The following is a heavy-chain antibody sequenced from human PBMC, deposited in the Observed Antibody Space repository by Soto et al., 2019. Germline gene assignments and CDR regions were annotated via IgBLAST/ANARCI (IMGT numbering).Heavy chain of an antibody. Sequence: GVSLRLSCAASGFTFSSYGMHWVRQAPGKGLEWVAVIWYDGSNKYYADSVKGRFTISRDNSKNTLYLQMNSLRAEDTAVYYCARDVNLFRGVSATSCNYFDYGMDVSGEGITVAVSS. CDR2: IWYDGSNK. J-gene: IGHJ6*04. D-gene: IGHD3-10*01. CDR3: ARDVNLFRGVSATSCNYFDYGMDV. CDR1: GFTFSSYG. V-gene: IGHV3-33*01.